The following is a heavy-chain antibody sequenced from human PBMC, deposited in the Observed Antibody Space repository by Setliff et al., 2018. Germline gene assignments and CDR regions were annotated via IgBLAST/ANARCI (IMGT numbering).Heavy chain of an antibody. D-gene: IGHD2-15*01. J-gene: IGHJ5*02. CDR2: IYYSGST. V-gene: IGHV4-39*07. Sequence: PSETLSLTCTVSGGSISSSSYYWGWIRQPPGKGLEWIGSIYYSGSTYYNPSLKSRVTISVDTSKNQFSLKLSSVTAADTAVYYCARGDFDIVVVVAADHNWFDPWGQGTLVT. CDR1: GGSISSSSYY. CDR3: ARGDFDIVVVVAADHNWFDP.